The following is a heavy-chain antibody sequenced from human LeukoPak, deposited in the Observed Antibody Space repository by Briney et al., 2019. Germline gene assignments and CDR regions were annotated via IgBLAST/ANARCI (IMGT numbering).Heavy chain of an antibody. V-gene: IGHV4-4*02. J-gene: IGHJ3*02. CDR1: GDSISSSHW. Sequence: SETLSLTCAVSGDSISSSHWWSWLRQPPGKGLEWLGEIYHSGNTNYNPSLKSRVTISVDTSKNQFSLKLSSVTAADTAVYYCARGRLYYDILTGYYRGANDAFDIWGQGTMVTVSS. CDR2: IYHSGNT. CDR3: ARGRLYYDILTGYYRGANDAFDI. D-gene: IGHD3-9*01.